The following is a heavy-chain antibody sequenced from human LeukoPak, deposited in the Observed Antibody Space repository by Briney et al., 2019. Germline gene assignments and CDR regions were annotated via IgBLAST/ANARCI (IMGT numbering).Heavy chain of an antibody. Sequence: SETLSLTCAVSGGSISSGGYSWSWIRQPPGKGLEWIGYIYHSGSTYYNPSLKSRVTISVDTSKNQFSLKLSSVTAADTAVYYCASRTRSVDYWGQGTLVTVSS. CDR3: ASRTRSVDY. D-gene: IGHD3-10*01. J-gene: IGHJ4*02. CDR2: IYHSGST. CDR1: GGSISSGGYS. V-gene: IGHV4-30-2*01.